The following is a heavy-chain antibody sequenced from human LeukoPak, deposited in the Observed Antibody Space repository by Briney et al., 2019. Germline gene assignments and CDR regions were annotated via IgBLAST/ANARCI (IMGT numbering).Heavy chain of an antibody. D-gene: IGHD2-15*01. CDR3: ARLLGYCSGGSCYPRWCAP. CDR1: GGSISSHS. CDR2: ISYSGST. J-gene: IGHJ5*02. Sequence: SETLTLTCAVSGGSISSHSWNWIRQPPGKGLEWVGDISYSGSTNYNPSLKNGVTMSLDTYKNHFSLNLTSVTSADTAGYYCARLLGYCSGGSCYPRWCAPWGQGTLVTVSS. V-gene: IGHV4-59*08.